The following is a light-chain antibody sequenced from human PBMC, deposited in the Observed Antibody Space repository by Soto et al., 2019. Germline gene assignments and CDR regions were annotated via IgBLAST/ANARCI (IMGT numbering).Light chain of an antibody. J-gene: IGKJ1*01. CDR3: LQHNTYPRT. CDR2: AAS. Sequence: DIQMTQSPSSLSASVGDRVTITCRASQGIRNALAWYQQKPRKAPKRLIYAASSLQSGVPSRFSGSGSGTDFTLTISSLQPEDFATYYCLQHNTYPRTFGQGTKVEIK. V-gene: IGKV1-17*01. CDR1: QGIRNA.